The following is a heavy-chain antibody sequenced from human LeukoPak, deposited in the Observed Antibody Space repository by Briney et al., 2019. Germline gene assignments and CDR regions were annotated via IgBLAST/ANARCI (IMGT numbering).Heavy chain of an antibody. CDR3: ARLGGQQQLVLASSYGMDV. CDR2: IYYSGST. Sequence: SETLSLTCTVSGGSISSYYWNWIRQPPGKGLEWIGYIYYSGSTNYNPSLKSRVTISVDTSKNQFSLKLNSVTAADTAVYYCARLGGQQQLVLASSYGMDVWGQGTTVTVSS. D-gene: IGHD6-13*01. J-gene: IGHJ6*02. CDR1: GGSISSYY. V-gene: IGHV4-59*01.